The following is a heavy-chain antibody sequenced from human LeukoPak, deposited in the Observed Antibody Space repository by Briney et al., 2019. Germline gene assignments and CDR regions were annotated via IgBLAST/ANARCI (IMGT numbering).Heavy chain of an antibody. J-gene: IGHJ3*02. CDR1: GFTFSSYS. Sequence: PGGSLRLSCAASGFTFSSYSMNWVRQAPGKGLEWVSSISSSSSYIYYADSVKGRFTISRDNAKNSLYLQMNSLRAEDTAVYYCASPAPYSKNAFDIWGQGTMVTVSS. CDR2: ISSSSSYI. CDR3: ASPAPYSKNAFDI. D-gene: IGHD6-13*01. V-gene: IGHV3-21*01.